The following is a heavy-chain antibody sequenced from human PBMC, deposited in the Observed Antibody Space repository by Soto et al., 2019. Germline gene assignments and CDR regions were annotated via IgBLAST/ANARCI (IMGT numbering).Heavy chain of an antibody. CDR1: GFTFSYYW. V-gene: IGHV3-74*01. CDR3: ARGDRGAFDL. Sequence: EVRVVESEGGLVQPGGSLSLSCAASGFTFSYYWMHWVRQDPGQGLLWVSRIHSDGSSTTYADSVKGRFTISRDNAKNTVSLQMNSLRVEDTGVYFCARGDRGAFDLWGQGTMVTVSS. J-gene: IGHJ3*01. D-gene: IGHD2-21*02. CDR2: IHSDGSST.